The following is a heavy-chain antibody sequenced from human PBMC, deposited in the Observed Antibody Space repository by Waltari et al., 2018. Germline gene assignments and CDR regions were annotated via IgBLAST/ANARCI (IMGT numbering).Heavy chain of an antibody. Sequence: QVQLVQSGAEVKKPGASVKVSCKASGYTFPSYDINWVRQATGQGLEWMGWMNPNSGNTGYAQKFQGRVTMTRNTSISTAYMELSSLRSEDTAVYYCARGSHCSSTSCYGSWFDPWGQGTLVTVSS. CDR2: MNPNSGNT. CDR3: ARGSHCSSTSCYGSWFDP. CDR1: GYTFPSYD. J-gene: IGHJ5*02. V-gene: IGHV1-8*01. D-gene: IGHD2-2*01.